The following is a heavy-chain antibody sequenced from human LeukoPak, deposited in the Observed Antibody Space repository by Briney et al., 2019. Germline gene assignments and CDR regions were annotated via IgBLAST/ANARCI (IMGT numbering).Heavy chain of an antibody. Sequence: GALRLSCAASGSTFSSYAMHWVRQAPGKGLEWVAVISYDGSNKYYADSVKGRFTISRDNSKNTLYLQMNSLRAEDTAVYYCARDPYSSSCLDYWGQGTLVTVSS. CDR2: ISYDGSNK. V-gene: IGHV3-30-3*01. D-gene: IGHD6-13*01. J-gene: IGHJ4*02. CDR3: ARDPYSSSCLDY. CDR1: GSTFSSYA.